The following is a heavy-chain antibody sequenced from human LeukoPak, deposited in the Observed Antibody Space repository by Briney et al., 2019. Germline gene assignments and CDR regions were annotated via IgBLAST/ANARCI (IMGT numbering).Heavy chain of an antibody. D-gene: IGHD2-2*01. CDR2: LYYSGST. Sequence: SETLSLTCTVSGGSISSSSYYWGWIRQPPGKGLEWIGSLYYSGSTYYNPSLKSRVTISVDTSKNQFSLKLSSVTAADTAVYYCARHRSKYQLLLVWFDPWGQGTLVTVSS. V-gene: IGHV4-39*01. CDR1: GGSISSSSYY. J-gene: IGHJ5*02. CDR3: ARHRSKYQLLLVWFDP.